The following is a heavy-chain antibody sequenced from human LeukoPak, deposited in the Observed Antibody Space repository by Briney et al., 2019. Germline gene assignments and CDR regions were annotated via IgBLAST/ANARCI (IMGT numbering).Heavy chain of an antibody. D-gene: IGHD5-12*01. V-gene: IGHV3-7*01. CDR3: GREHSGYDWE. Sequence: GGSLRLSCAASGFTLSSYGMHWVRQAPGKGLEWVTNINPDGSERHYVDSVEGRFTISRDNAKNSLFLQMNSLRAGDTAVYYCGREHSGYDWEWGQGTLVTVSS. CDR1: GFTLSSYG. CDR2: INPDGSER. J-gene: IGHJ4*02.